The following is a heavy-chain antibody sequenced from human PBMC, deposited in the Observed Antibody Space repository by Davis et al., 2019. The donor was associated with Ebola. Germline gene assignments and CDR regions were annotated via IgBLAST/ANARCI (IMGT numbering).Heavy chain of an antibody. J-gene: IGHJ4*02. Sequence: SVKVTCKASGFTFTSSAVQWVRQARGQRLAWIGWIVVGSGNTNYAQKFQERVTITRDMSTSTAYMELSSLRSEDTAVYYCAAEGDGQSYSDYWGQGTLVTVSS. CDR2: IVVGSGNT. D-gene: IGHD3/OR15-3a*01. CDR3: AAEGDGQSYSDY. CDR1: GFTFTSSA. V-gene: IGHV1-58*01.